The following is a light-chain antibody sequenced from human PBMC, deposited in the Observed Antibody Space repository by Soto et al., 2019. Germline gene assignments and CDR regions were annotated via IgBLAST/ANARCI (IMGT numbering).Light chain of an antibody. Sequence: DIQMTQSPSTLSASVGDRVTITCRASQTISDFLAWYQHKPGEAPKLLIAEASRLESGVPSRFSGGGSGTEFTLTISSLQPEDFATYYCQQVSGYPLNFGGGTKVDIK. CDR1: QTISDF. CDR3: QQVSGYPLN. J-gene: IGKJ4*01. CDR2: EAS. V-gene: IGKV1-5*01.